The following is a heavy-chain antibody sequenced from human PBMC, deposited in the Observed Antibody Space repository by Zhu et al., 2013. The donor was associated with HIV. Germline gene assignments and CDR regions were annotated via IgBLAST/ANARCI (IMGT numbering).Heavy chain of an antibody. CDR1: GYTFNNFY. J-gene: IGHJ6*02. D-gene: IGHD1-7*01. V-gene: IGHV1-8*01. CDR3: ARGRRWELAGGMDV. CDR2: MNPKSGNT. Sequence: LVQSGAEVKKPGASVKISCKASGYTFNNFYLHWVRQAPGQGLELMGWMNPKSGNTGNVQKVQGRVTMTRNTSISTAYMELSSLRSEDTAVYYCARGRRWELAGGMDVWGRRDHGHRLL.